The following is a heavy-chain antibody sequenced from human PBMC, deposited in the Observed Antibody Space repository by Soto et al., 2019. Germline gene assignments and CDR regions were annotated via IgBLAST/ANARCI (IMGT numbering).Heavy chain of an antibody. V-gene: IGHV4-39*01. D-gene: IGHD6-13*01. J-gene: IGHJ5*02. CDR2: IYYSGST. CDR1: GGSISSSSYY. Sequence: SETLSLTCTVSGGSISSSSYYWGWIRQAPGKGLEWIGSIYYSGSTYYNPSLKSRVTISVDTSKNQFSLKLSSVTAADTAVYYCARTTSSTPSWFDPWGQGTLVTVSS. CDR3: ARTTSSTPSWFDP.